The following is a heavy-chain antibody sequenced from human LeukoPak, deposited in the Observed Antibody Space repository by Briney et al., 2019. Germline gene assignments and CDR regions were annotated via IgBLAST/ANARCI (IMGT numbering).Heavy chain of an antibody. J-gene: IGHJ4*02. D-gene: IGHD2-15*01. CDR3: AKGGYCSGGSCYPYYFDY. V-gene: IGHV3-23*01. CDR2: ISGSGGST. Sequence: GGSLRLSCAASGFTFSSYAMSWVRQAPGKGLEWVSAISGSGGSTYYADSVKGRFTISRDNSKNTLYLQMNSLRAEDTAVYYCAKGGYCSGGSCYPYYFDYWGQGTLVTVS. CDR1: GFTFSSYA.